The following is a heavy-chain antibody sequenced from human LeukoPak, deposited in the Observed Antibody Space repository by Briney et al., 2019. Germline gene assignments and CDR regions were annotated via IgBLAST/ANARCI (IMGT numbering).Heavy chain of an antibody. D-gene: IGHD3-3*01. CDR2: MNPNSGNT. Sequence: ASVKVSCKASGYTFTSYDINWVRQATGQGLEWMGWMNPNSGNTGYAQKFQGRVTMTRNTSISTAYMELSSLRSEDTAVYYCARLHYYFWRGPNGFDLWGQGTLVSVAS. CDR3: ARLHYYFWRGPNGFDL. V-gene: IGHV1-8*01. CDR1: GYTFTSYD. J-gene: IGHJ5*02.